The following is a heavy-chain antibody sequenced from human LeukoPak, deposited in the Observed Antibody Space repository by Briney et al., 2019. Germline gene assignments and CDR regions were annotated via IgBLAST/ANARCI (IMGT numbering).Heavy chain of an antibody. Sequence: SETLSLTCAVSGXSITSSTWWTWVRQPPGKGLEWIGEVFYSGSTNSNPSLKSRLTMSVDESKHEFSLRLTAVTAADTAVYYCASGGLVSRYLDHWGQGALVNVSP. D-gene: IGHD3-9*01. CDR1: GXSITSSTW. CDR3: ASGGLVSRYLDH. V-gene: IGHV4-4*02. J-gene: IGHJ4*02. CDR2: VFYSGST.